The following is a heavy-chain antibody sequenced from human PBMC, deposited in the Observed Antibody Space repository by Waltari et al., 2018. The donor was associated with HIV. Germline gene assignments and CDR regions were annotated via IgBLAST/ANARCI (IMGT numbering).Heavy chain of an antibody. D-gene: IGHD3-16*02. J-gene: IGHJ4*02. CDR3: ARSVGLDYVWGSYPDK. CDR1: DAYDYDSSFRVGSLRGNCSNY. CDR2: IYYTGST. Sequence: QVELPQWGAGLLKPSETLSLKCAVYDAYDYDSSFRVGSLRGNCSNYCTRIRQSPGKGLEWNGEIYYTGSTHYTPSFKSRATISVDTSKKQFYLELNSVTAADTAVYDCARSVGLDYVWGSYPDKWGQGTLVTVSS. V-gene: IGHV4-34*01.